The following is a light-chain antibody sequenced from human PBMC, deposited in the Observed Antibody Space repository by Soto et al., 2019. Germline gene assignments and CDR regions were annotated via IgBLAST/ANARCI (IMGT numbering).Light chain of an antibody. V-gene: IGKV3D-15*01. J-gene: IGKJ5*01. CDR2: GIS. Sequence: EIVVTQSPATLSVSPWERATLSCRASQSVNSNYLAWYQQKPGQAPRLLIYGISKRATDIPDRFSGSGSGTEVTLTISSLQHEDFATYYCQQHGQWPITFGQGTRLEIK. CDR1: QSVNSN. CDR3: QQHGQWPIT.